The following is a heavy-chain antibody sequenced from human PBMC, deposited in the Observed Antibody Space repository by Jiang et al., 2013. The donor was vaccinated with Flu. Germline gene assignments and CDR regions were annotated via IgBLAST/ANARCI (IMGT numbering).Heavy chain of an antibody. CDR2: IYTSGST. V-gene: IGHV4-61*02. D-gene: IGHD6-19*01. CDR3: ARDRRYSSGGYYYGMDV. CDR1: GGSISSGSYY. J-gene: IGHJ6*02. Sequence: GLVKPSQTLSLTCTVSGGSISSGSYYWSWIRQPAGKGLEWIGRIYTSGSTNYNPSLKSRVTISVDTSKNQFSLKLSSVTAADTAVYYCARDRRYSSGGYYYGMDVWGQGTTVTVSS.